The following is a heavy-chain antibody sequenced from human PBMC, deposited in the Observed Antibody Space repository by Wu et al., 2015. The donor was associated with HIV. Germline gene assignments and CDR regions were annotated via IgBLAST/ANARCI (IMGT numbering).Heavy chain of an antibody. J-gene: IGHJ4*02. V-gene: IGHV1-69*05. Sequence: QVQLVQSGAEVKKPGSSVKVSCKASGGTFSSYAISWVRQAPGQGLEWMGGIIPIFGTANYAQKFQGRVTITTDESTSTAYMELSSLRSEDTAVYYCARGSSRYDSSGYYYSHCDYWGQGTLVTVSS. CDR3: ARGSSRYDSSGYYYSHCDY. CDR1: GGTFSSYA. D-gene: IGHD3-22*01. CDR2: IIPIFGTA.